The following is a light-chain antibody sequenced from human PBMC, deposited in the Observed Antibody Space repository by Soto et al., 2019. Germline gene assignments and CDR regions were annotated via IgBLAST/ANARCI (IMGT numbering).Light chain of an antibody. Sequence: EIVLTQSPATLSLSPGERATLSCRASQSVSSCLAWYQQKPGQAPRLLIYDASNRATGIPARFSGSGSGTDLTHTISSLEPEDFAGYYCQQRSNWPPALTFGGGTKVEIK. CDR1: QSVSSC. CDR3: QQRSNWPPALT. J-gene: IGKJ4*01. V-gene: IGKV3-11*01. CDR2: DAS.